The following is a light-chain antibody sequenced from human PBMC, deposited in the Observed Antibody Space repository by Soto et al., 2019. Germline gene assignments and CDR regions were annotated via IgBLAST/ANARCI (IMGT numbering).Light chain of an antibody. CDR2: GAS. V-gene: IGKV3D-15*01. J-gene: IGKJ1*01. CDR1: QTVSSN. CDR3: QQYNDSPT. Sequence: EIVLTQSPGTLTLSPGERATLSCRASQTVSSNSLAWYQQKAGQAPRLLIYGASTRATGIPARFSGSGSGTEFTLTISSLQSEDFAVYYCQQYNDSPTFGQGTKVDIK.